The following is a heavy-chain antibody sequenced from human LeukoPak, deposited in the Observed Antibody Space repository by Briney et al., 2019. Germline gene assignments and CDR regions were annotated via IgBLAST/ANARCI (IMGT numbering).Heavy chain of an antibody. D-gene: IGHD6-19*01. CDR1: GFTVSSNY. V-gene: IGHV3-53*01. Sequence: TGGSLRLSCAASGFTVSSNYMSWVRRAPGKGLEWVSLIYSGGVTYYADSVKGRFTISRDNSKNTLYLQMNSLRAEDTAVYYCARALSWGIAVAGPMDVWGQGTTVTVSS. CDR3: ARALSWGIAVAGPMDV. CDR2: IYSGGVT. J-gene: IGHJ6*02.